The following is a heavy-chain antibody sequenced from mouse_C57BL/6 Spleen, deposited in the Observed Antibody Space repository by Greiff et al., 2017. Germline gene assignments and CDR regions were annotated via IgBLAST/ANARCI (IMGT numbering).Heavy chain of an antibody. CDR2: IHPNSGST. D-gene: IGHD2-3*01. J-gene: IGHJ3*01. V-gene: IGHV1-64*01. CDR1: GYTFTSYW. CDR3: ARSGVYDGYPAWFAY. Sequence: VQLQQPGAELVKPGASVTLSCKASGYTFTSYWMHWVKQRPGQGLEWIGMIHPNSGSTNYNEKFKSKATLTVDKSSSTAYMQLSSLTSEDSAVYYCARSGVYDGYPAWFAYWGQGTLVTVSA.